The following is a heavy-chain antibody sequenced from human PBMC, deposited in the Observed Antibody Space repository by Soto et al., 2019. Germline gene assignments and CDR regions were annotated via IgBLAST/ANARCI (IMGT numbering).Heavy chain of an antibody. CDR3: VREGHYYFDY. J-gene: IGHJ4*02. Sequence: PGGSLRLSCAASGFTFSAYEMHWVRQAPGQGLEWVSYISKSGGTTYYADSVKGRFTISRDDAKHSVYLQMSSLRPEDMAVYKCVREGHYYFDYWGQGALVTVSS. CDR2: ISKSGGTT. CDR1: GFTFSAYE. V-gene: IGHV3-48*03.